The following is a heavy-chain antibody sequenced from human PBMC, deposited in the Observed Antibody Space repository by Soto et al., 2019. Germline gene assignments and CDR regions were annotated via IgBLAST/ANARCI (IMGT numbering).Heavy chain of an antibody. J-gene: IGHJ6*02. CDR1: GYSFTSYW. CDR2: IYPGDSDT. Sequence: PGESLKISCKGSGYSFTSYWIGWVRQMPGKGLEWMGIIYPGDSDTRYSPSFQGQVTISADKSISTAYLQWSSLKASDTAMCYCARLPHYYDSKPVGMDVWGQGTTVTVSS. CDR3: ARLPHYYDSKPVGMDV. V-gene: IGHV5-51*01. D-gene: IGHD3-22*01.